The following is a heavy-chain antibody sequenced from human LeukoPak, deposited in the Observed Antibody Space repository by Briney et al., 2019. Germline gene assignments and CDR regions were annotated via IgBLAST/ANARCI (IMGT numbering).Heavy chain of an antibody. D-gene: IGHD6-13*01. Sequence: SETLSLTCPVSGCSISNYWWSWIRQPPGKGLEWIGYVFDSGGTNYNPSLKSRVTISVDTSKKQFSLKLSSVTAADTAVYYCARGYSSSWNYFDYWGQGTLVTVSS. J-gene: IGHJ4*02. CDR1: GCSISNYW. CDR2: VFDSGGT. CDR3: ARGYSSSWNYFDY. V-gene: IGHV4-59*01.